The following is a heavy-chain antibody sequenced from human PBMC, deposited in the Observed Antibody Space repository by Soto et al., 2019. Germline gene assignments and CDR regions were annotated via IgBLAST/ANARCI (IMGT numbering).Heavy chain of an antibody. CDR2: IRSKAYGGTT. CDR3: TRDRVLLWFGELTPNYYYYYMDV. J-gene: IGHJ6*03. V-gene: IGHV3-49*03. D-gene: IGHD3-10*01. Sequence: SLRLSCTASGFTFGDYAMSWFRQAPGKGLEWEGFIRSKAYGGTTEYAASVKGRFTISRDDSKSIAYLQMNSLKTEDTAVYYCTRDRVLLWFGELTPNYYYYYMDVWGKGTTVTVSS. CDR1: GFTFGDYA.